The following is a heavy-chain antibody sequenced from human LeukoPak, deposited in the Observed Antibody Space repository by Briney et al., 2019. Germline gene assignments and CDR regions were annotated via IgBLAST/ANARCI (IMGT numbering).Heavy chain of an antibody. Sequence: ARSLRLSCAASGFTFDDYAMHWVRQAPGKGLEWVSGISWNSGSIGYADSVKGRFTISRDNAKNSLYLQMNSLRGEDMALYYCAKGLVGSSIADFFDYWGQGILVTVSS. CDR1: GFTFDDYA. D-gene: IGHD6-6*01. CDR3: AKGLVGSSIADFFDY. CDR2: ISWNSGSI. J-gene: IGHJ4*02. V-gene: IGHV3-9*03.